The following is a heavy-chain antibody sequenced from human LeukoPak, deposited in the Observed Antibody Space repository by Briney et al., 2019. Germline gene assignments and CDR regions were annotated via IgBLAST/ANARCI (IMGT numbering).Heavy chain of an antibody. V-gene: IGHV3-30*02. CDR2: IRYDGSNK. D-gene: IGHD3-3*01. Sequence: GGSLRLSCAASGFTFSSYGMHWVRQAPGTGLEWVAFIRYDGSNKYYADSVKGRFTISRDNSKNTLYLQMNSLRAEDTAVYYCAKSEKVYDFWSGSLRDAFDIWGQGTMVTVSS. CDR3: AKSEKVYDFWSGSLRDAFDI. CDR1: GFTFSSYG. J-gene: IGHJ3*02.